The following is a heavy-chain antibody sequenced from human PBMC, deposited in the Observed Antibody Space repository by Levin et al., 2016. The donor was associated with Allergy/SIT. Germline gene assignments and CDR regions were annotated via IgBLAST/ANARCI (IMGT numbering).Heavy chain of an antibody. CDR2: IYSGGGT. V-gene: IGHV3-53*01. Sequence: GESLKISCAASGFSVSSYSMNWVRQAPGKGLEWVSVIYSGGGTYYIDSVKGRFTISRDNSKNTLFLQMDSLRAEDTAVYYCARAPGTNSAFDNWGQGTLVTVSS. J-gene: IGHJ4*02. CDR1: GFSVSSYS. CDR3: ARAPGTNSAFDN. D-gene: IGHD4/OR15-4a*01.